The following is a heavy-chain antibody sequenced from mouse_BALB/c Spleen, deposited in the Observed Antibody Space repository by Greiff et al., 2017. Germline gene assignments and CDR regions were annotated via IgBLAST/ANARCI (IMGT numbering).Heavy chain of an antibody. CDR3: ARGGGTRAMDY. CDR1: GYTFTSYW. Sequence: VQLQQPGAELVKPGASVKLSCKASGYTFTSYWMHWVKQRPGQGLEWIGEIDPSDSYTNYNQKFKGKATLTVDKSSSTAYMQLSSLTSEDSAVYYCARGGGTRAMDYWGQGTSVTVSS. V-gene: IGHV1-69*02. D-gene: IGHD4-1*01. J-gene: IGHJ4*01. CDR2: IDPSDSYT.